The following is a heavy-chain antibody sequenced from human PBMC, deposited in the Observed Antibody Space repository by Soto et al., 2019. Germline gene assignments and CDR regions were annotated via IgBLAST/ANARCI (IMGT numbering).Heavy chain of an antibody. CDR2: IYYSGST. CDR1: GVSICSSSYY. Sequence: PSVTLTLTCSVSGVSICSSSYYWGWIRQPPGKGLEWIGSIYYSGSTYYNPSLKSRVTISVDTSKNQFSLKLSSVTAADTAVYYCARVVATIGYYYYGMDVWGHGTTVTVSS. J-gene: IGHJ6*02. D-gene: IGHD5-12*01. V-gene: IGHV4-39*01. CDR3: ARVVATIGYYYYGMDV.